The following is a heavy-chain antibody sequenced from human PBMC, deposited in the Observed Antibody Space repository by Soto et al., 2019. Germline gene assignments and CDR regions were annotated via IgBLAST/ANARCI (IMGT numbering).Heavy chain of an antibody. V-gene: IGHV1-18*01. J-gene: IGHJ5*02. CDR3: ARGGSYDYADQNWFDP. CDR1: GYTFTSYG. Sequence: WASVKVSCKASGYTFTSYGISWVRQAPGQGLEWMGWISAYNGNTNYAQKLQGRVTMTTDTSTSTAYMELRSLRSDDTAVYYCARGGSYDYADQNWFDPWGQGTLVTVSS. D-gene: IGHD4-17*01. CDR2: ISAYNGNT.